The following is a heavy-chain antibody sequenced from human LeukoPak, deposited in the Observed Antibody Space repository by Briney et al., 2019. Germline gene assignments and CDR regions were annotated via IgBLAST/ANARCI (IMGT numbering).Heavy chain of an antibody. CDR3: ASLVGATGGFDY. D-gene: IGHD1-26*01. J-gene: IGHJ4*02. V-gene: IGHV3-53*04. CDR2: IYSGGST. CDR1: GFTFSSYV. Sequence: GGSLRLSCAASGFTFSSYVMSWVRQAPGKGLEWVSVIYSGGSTYYADSVKGRFTISRHNSKNTLYLQMNSLRAEDTAVYYCASLVGATGGFDYWGQGTLVTVSS.